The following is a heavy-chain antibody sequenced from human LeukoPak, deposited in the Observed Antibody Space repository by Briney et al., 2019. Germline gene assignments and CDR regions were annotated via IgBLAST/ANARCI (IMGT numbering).Heavy chain of an antibody. V-gene: IGHV3-23*01. J-gene: IGHJ6*03. CDR3: ARGWVPYYYYYMDV. D-gene: IGHD3-10*01. Sequence: GGSLRLSCAASGFTFSSYGMSWVRQAPGKGLEWVSAISGSGGSTYYADSVKGRFTISRDNSKNTLYLQMNSLRAEDTAVYYCARGWVPYYYYYMDVWGKGTTVTVSS. CDR2: ISGSGGST. CDR1: GFTFSSYG.